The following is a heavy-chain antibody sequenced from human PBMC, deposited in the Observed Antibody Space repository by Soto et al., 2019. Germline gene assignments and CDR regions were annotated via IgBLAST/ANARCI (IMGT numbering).Heavy chain of an antibody. Sequence: QVQLLESGPGLVKPSETLSLTCTVSGGSISGYYWSWIRQPPGKGLEWIGWIHYSGTTLYNPSLKTRLTISVDTSKNQFSLKLSSVTAADTAVYYCARYSGRHMELDYWGQGTLVTVSS. CDR1: GGSISGYY. D-gene: IGHD1-26*01. J-gene: IGHJ4*02. V-gene: IGHV4-59*01. CDR2: IHYSGTT. CDR3: ARYSGRHMELDY.